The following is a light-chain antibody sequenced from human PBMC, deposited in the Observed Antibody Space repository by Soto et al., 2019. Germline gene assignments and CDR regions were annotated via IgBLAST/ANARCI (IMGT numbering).Light chain of an antibody. CDR1: SSDVVGYNY. CDR3: SSYAGSNNLL. CDR2: EVS. Sequence: QSALTQPPSASGSPGQSVTISCTGSSSDVVGYNYVSWYQQHPGKAPKLMIYEVSKRPSGVPDRFSGSKSGNTASLTVSGLQAEDEAYYYCSSYAGSNNLLFGGGTKLTVL. J-gene: IGLJ3*02. V-gene: IGLV2-8*01.